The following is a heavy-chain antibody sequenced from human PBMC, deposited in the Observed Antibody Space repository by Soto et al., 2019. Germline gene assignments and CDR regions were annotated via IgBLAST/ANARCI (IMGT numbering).Heavy chain of an antibody. Sequence: EVQLVESGGGLVQPGGSLRLSCAASGFTFSSYWMHWVRQAPGKGLVWVSRINSDGTTTTYADSVKGRFTISRDNAKNTLYLKMNSLRAEDAAFYYCARSLNSGTTFDPWGQGTLVTVSS. CDR1: GFTFSSYW. D-gene: IGHD6-13*01. CDR3: ARSLNSGTTFDP. CDR2: INSDGTTT. V-gene: IGHV3-74*01. J-gene: IGHJ5*02.